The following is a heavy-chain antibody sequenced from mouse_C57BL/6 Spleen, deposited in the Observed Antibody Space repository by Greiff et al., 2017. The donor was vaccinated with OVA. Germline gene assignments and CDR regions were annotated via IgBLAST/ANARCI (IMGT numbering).Heavy chain of an antibody. Sequence: VQLQQSGTVLARPGASVKMSCKTSGYTFTSYWMHWVKQRPGQGLEWIGAIYPGNSDTSYNQKFKGKAKLTAVTSASTAYMELSSLTNEDSAVYYCTSGMVNYYAMDYWGQGTSVTVSS. CDR1: GYTFTSYW. V-gene: IGHV1-5*01. J-gene: IGHJ4*01. D-gene: IGHD2-3*01. CDR3: TSGMVNYYAMDY. CDR2: IYPGNSDT.